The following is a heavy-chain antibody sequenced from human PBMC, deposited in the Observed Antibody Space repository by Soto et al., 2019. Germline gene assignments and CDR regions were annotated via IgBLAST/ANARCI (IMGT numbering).Heavy chain of an antibody. CDR1: GFTFSYYT. CDR3: ARERVLEWKLRFIGWFDS. Sequence: QVQLVESGGGVVQPGRSLRLSCAASGFTFSYYTLHWVRQAPGKGLEWVAIISFDGSNKYYADSVKGRFTISRDNSKNTLYLQMNSLRADDTAVEYCARERVLEWKLRFIGWFDSWRPGNLVTVPS. J-gene: IGHJ5*01. CDR2: ISFDGSNK. V-gene: IGHV3-30*04. D-gene: IGHD3-3*01.